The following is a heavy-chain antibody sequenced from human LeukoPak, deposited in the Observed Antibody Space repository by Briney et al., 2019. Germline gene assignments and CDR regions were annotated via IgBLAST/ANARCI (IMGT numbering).Heavy chain of an antibody. J-gene: IGHJ3*02. V-gene: IGHV3-7*04. CDR1: GFTFSSSW. Sequence: GSLRLSCAASGFTFSSSWMTWVRQAPGKGLEWVANVKQDGSEKYYVDSVKGRFTISRDNAKNSLNLQMNSLRAEDTAVYYCARSLAAGFDIWGQGTMVTVSS. D-gene: IGHD6-25*01. CDR3: ARSLAAGFDI. CDR2: VKQDGSEK.